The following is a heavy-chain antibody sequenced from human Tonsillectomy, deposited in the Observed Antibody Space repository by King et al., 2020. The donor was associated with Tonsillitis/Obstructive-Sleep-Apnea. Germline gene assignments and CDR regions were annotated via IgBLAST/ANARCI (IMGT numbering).Heavy chain of an antibody. CDR2: ISGSGGST. CDR1: GFTFSSYA. J-gene: IGHJ3*02. D-gene: IGHD3-3*01. Sequence: VQLVESGGGLVQPGGSLRLSCAASGFTFSSYAMSWVRQAPGKGLEWVSAISGSGGSTYYADSVKGRFTISRDNSKNTLYLQMNSLRAEDTAVYYCAKDGGVTIFGVVMDAFDIWGQGTMVTVSS. V-gene: IGHV3-23*04. CDR3: AKDGGVTIFGVVMDAFDI.